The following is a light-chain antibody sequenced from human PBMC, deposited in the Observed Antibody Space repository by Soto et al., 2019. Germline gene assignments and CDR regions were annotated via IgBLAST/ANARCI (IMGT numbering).Light chain of an antibody. J-gene: IGLJ1*01. Sequence: QSVLTQPPSASGTPGQRVIISCSGSSPHIGSNTVNWYQQLPGTAPKLLIYSNNQRPSGVPDRFSGSKSGTSASLAISGLQSEDEADYYCAAWDDSLNGRYVFGTGTKLTVL. CDR2: SNN. V-gene: IGLV1-44*01. CDR1: SPHIGSNT. CDR3: AAWDDSLNGRYV.